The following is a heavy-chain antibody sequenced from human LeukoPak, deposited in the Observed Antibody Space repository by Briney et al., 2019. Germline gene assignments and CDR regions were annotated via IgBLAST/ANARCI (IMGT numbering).Heavy chain of an antibody. CDR2: IYHSGST. D-gene: IGHD3-22*01. CDR3: AAYYDSSGYYYFDY. CDR1: GGSISSGDYY. Sequence: SETLSLTCTVSGGSISSGDYYWSWIRRPPGKGLEWIGEIYHSGSTNYNPSLKSRVTISVDKSKNQFSLKLSSVTAADTAVYYCAAYYDSSGYYYFDYWGQGTLVTVSS. V-gene: IGHV4-39*07. J-gene: IGHJ4*02.